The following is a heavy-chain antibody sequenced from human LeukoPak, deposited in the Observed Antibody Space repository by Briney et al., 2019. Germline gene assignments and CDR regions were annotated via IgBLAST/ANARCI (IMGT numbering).Heavy chain of an antibody. Sequence: GGSLRLSCAASGFTLSPFGMNWVRQAPAKGLEGVSYISSSSSTIYYADSVKGRFTISRDNAKNSLYLQMNSLRDKDTAVYYCASPQESGTTSFVGYWGQGTLVTVSS. CDR2: ISSSSSTI. V-gene: IGHV3-48*02. D-gene: IGHD2/OR15-2a*01. J-gene: IGHJ4*02. CDR3: ASPQESGTTSFVGY. CDR1: GFTLSPFG.